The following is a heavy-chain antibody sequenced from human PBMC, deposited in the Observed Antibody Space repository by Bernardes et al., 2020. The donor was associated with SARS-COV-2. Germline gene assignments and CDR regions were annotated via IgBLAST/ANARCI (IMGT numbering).Heavy chain of an antibody. CDR3: ATERQSLTVFGVGHDAFDF. J-gene: IGHJ3*01. V-gene: IGHV3-43*01. D-gene: IGHD3-3*01. CDR1: GFTFEDYT. CDR2: VSWDGRTT. Sequence: GGSLRLSCAASGFTFEDYTMHWVRQVPGKGLAWVSLVSWDGRTTNYADSVKGRFIISRDSSRNTVHLQMDSLRKEDTALYYCATERQSLTVFGVGHDAFDFWGQGTMVTVSS.